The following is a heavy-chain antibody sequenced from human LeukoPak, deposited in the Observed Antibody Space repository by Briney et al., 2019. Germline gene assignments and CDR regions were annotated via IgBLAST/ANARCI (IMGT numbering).Heavy chain of an antibody. CDR2: ISSTSSNI. J-gene: IGHJ4*02. Sequence: PGGSLRLSCAASGYPFSSFSMNWVRLAPGKGLEWVSYISSTSSNIYYADSVQGRFTVSRDNVKNSLYLQMNSLRDDDTAVYYCARDLISGHYTFDYWGQGTLVTVSS. CDR1: GYPFSSFS. V-gene: IGHV3-48*02. CDR3: ARDLISGHYTFDY. D-gene: IGHD1-26*01.